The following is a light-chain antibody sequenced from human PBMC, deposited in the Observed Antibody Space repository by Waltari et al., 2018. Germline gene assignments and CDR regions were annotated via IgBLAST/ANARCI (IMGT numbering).Light chain of an antibody. CDR2: GAS. Sequence: EMVLTQSPGTLSLSLGERATISCRASQSVSRALAWSQQKPGQAPRLLLYGASTRATGIPDRFSGSGSGTDFSLTISRLEPDDFAVYYCQHYVRLPATFGQGTTVEI. J-gene: IGKJ1*01. CDR3: QHYVRLPAT. CDR1: QSVSRA. V-gene: IGKV3-20*01.